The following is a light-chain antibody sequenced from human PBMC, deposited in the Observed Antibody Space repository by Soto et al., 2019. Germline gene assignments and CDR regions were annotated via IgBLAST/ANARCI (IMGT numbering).Light chain of an antibody. CDR3: QQYGSSPRT. CDR2: GAS. J-gene: IGKJ1*01. Sequence: ERVMTQSPATLSVSPGERATLSCRASQSVSSNLAWYQQKPGQAPRLLIYGASSRATGIPDRFSGSGSGTDFTLTISRLEPEDFAVYYCQQYGSSPRTFGQGPKV. V-gene: IGKV3-20*01. CDR1: QSVSSN.